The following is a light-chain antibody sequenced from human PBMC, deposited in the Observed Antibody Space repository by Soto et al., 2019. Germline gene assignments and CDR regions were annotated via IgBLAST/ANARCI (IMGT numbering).Light chain of an antibody. V-gene: IGKV3-20*01. J-gene: IGKJ1*01. CDR1: QSVDSSF. Sequence: DIVLTQSPGTLSLSPGERATLSCRSSQSVDSSFLGWYQQNPGQSPRLLIYAAPSRASGIPDRFSGSGSGTDFTLSINALEPEDLAVYYCQQYGTVPWTFGQGTKVDI. CDR3: QQYGTVPWT. CDR2: AAP.